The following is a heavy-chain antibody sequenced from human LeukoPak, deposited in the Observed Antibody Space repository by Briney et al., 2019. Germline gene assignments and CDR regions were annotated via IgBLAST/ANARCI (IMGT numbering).Heavy chain of an antibody. V-gene: IGHV4-31*03. D-gene: IGHD3-10*01. CDR3: ARDKRYYGSGSYLPDAFDI. CDR2: IYYSGST. J-gene: IGHJ3*02. Sequence: PSETLSLTCTVSGGSISSGGYYWSWIRQHPGKGLEWIGYIYYSGSTYYNPSLKSRVTISVDTSKNQFSLKLSSVTAADTAVYYCARDKRYYGSGSYLPDAFDIWGQGAMVTVSS. CDR1: GGSISSGGYY.